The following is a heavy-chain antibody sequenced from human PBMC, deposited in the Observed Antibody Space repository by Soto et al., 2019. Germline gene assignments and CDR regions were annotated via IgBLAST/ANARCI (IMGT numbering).Heavy chain of an antibody. CDR1: GGSISSGDYY. D-gene: IGHD3-3*01. Sequence: PSETLSLTCTVSGGSISSGDYYWSWIRQPPGKGLEWIGYIYYSGSTYYNPSLKSPVTISVDTSKNQFSLKLSSVTAADTAVYYCARDNILGILYGGMDVWGQGTTVTVSS. CDR3: ARDNILGILYGGMDV. V-gene: IGHV4-30-4*01. J-gene: IGHJ6*02. CDR2: IYYSGST.